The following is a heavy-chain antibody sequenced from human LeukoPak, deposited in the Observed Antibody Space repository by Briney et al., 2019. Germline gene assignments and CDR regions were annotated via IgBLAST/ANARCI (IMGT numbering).Heavy chain of an antibody. Sequence: PGGSLRLSCAASGFTFSTYAIHWVRQAPGKGLEWVAIISYDGSNKYYADSVKGRFTISRDNSKNTLYLQMNSLRAEDTAVYYCAKDLVILAYYCYGMDVWGQGTTVTVSS. CDR1: GFTFSTYA. V-gene: IGHV3-30-3*01. J-gene: IGHJ6*02. CDR2: ISYDGSNK. CDR3: AKDLVILAYYCYGMDV. D-gene: IGHD4-23*01.